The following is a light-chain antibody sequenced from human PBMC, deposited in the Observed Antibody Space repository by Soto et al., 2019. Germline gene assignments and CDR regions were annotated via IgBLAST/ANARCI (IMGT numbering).Light chain of an antibody. CDR1: QSVSTN. Sequence: EIVLTQSPATLSLSPGERATLSCRASQSVSTNLAWYQQKPGQAPRLLIYDASNRATDIPARFSGSGSGTDFTLTISSLEPEDFAVYYCQQNNNWPSFTFDPGTKVDI. CDR3: QQNNNWPSFT. CDR2: DAS. V-gene: IGKV3-11*01. J-gene: IGKJ3*01.